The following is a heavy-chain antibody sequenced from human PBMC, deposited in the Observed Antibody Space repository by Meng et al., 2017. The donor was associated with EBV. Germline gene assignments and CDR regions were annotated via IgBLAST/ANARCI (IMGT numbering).Heavy chain of an antibody. CDR3: TTDEGGSRF. CDR1: AFTFTIAW. Sequence: EFQLVESGGGLVKPGESLNLPCASSAFTFTIAWMTWCRQAPGKGLELVGRSRSQVDGRTPDYSAPVKGRFTISRDDSKHTLYLQMNSLKIEDSAVYYCTTDEGGSRFWGQGTLVTVSS. CDR2: SRSQVDGRTP. V-gene: IGHV3-15*01. J-gene: IGHJ4*02. D-gene: IGHD1-26*01.